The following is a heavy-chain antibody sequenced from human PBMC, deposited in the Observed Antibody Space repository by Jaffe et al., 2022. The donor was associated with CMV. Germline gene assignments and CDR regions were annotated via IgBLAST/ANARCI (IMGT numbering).Heavy chain of an antibody. J-gene: IGHJ4*02. D-gene: IGHD3-22*01. CDR3: TTEVQYYYDSSGYYQRGY. CDR2: IKSKTDGGTT. V-gene: IGHV3-15*01. CDR1: GFTFSNAW. Sequence: EVQLVESGGGLVKPGGSLRLSCAASGFTFSNAWMSWVRQAPGKGLEWVGRIKSKTDGGTTDYAAPVKGRFTISRDDSKNTLYLQMNSLKTEDTAVYYCTTEVQYYYDSSGYYQRGYWGQGTLVTVSS.